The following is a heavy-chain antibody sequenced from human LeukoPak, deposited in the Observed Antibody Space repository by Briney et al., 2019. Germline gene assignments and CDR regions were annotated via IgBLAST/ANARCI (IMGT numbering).Heavy chain of an antibody. Sequence: GGSLRLSCAASGFTFSSYGMSWARQAPGKGLEWVSSIDSSGGYMFYADSVKGRFIISRDNAKDSLYLQMNSLRVEDTAVYYCLRGDRRDYWGQGTLVTVSS. J-gene: IGHJ4*02. CDR2: IDSSGGYM. CDR1: GFTFSSYG. V-gene: IGHV3-21*06. CDR3: LRGDRRDY.